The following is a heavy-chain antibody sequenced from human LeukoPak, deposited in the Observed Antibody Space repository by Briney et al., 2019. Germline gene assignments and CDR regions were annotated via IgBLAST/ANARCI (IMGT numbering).Heavy chain of an antibody. Sequence: SETLSLTCTVSGYSISSGYYWGWIRQPPGKGLEWIGSIYHSGSTYYNPSLKSRVTISVDTSKNQFSLKLSSVTAADTAVYYCARILLWFGELLEDYWGQGPWSPSPQ. V-gene: IGHV4-38-2*02. D-gene: IGHD3-10*01. CDR3: ARILLWFGELLEDY. CDR1: GYSISSGYY. CDR2: IYHSGST. J-gene: IGHJ4*02.